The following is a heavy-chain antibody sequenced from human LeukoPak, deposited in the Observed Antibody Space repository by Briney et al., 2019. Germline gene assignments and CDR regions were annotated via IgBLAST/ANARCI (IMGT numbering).Heavy chain of an antibody. CDR1: GYSFTTYW. Sequence: GESLKISCKGSGYSFTTYWIGWVRQMPGKGLEWMGIIYAGDSDTRYSPSFQGQVTISADKSISTAYLQWSSLKASDTAMYYCARARYCSGGSCYAEYWGQGTLVTASS. CDR3: ARARYCSGGSCYAEY. CDR2: IYAGDSDT. D-gene: IGHD2-15*01. J-gene: IGHJ4*02. V-gene: IGHV5-51*01.